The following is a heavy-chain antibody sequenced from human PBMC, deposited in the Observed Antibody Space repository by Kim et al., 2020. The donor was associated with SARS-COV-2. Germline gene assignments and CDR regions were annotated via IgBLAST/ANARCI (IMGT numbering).Heavy chain of an antibody. CDR3: SRGRYFDILTGYPWDYYGMDV. V-gene: IGHV1-8*01. CDR2: MNPNSGNR. J-gene: IGHJ6*02. CDR1: GYSFTSYD. D-gene: IGHD3-9*01. Sequence: ASVKVSCKASGYSFTSYDINWVRQATGQGLEWMGWMNPNSGNRASAQRFQGRVTMTRNTSISTAYMELSSLRSEDTAVYYCSRGRYFDILTGYPWDYYGMDVWGQGTTVTVSS.